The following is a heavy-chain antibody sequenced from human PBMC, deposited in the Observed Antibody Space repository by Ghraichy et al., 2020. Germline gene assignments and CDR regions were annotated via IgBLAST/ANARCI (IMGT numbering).Heavy chain of an antibody. CDR2: ISSSGSSI. D-gene: IGHD3-3*01. CDR3: AREHPSYDFWSGYYGDAFDI. J-gene: IGHJ3*02. CDR1: GFTFSENY. V-gene: IGHV3-11*01. Sequence: GGSLRLSCAASGFTFSENYMSWIRQAPGKGLEWVSYISSSGSSIYYADSVKGRFTISRDNAKNSLYLQMNSLRAEDTAVYYCAREHPSYDFWSGYYGDAFDIWGQGTMVTVSS.